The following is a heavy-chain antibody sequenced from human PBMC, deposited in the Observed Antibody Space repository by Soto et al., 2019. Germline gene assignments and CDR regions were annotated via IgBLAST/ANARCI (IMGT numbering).Heavy chain of an antibody. CDR2: IYHTGST. Sequence: QVQLQESGPGLVKPSQTLSLTCTVSGDSISSGDYYWTWIRQPPGKGLEWIGYIYHTGSTYYSPSLKSRVTISVDTSKNQFSLKMTSVTAADTAIYSCARAIAALGWFDPWGQGALVTVSS. V-gene: IGHV4-30-4*01. CDR1: GDSISSGDYY. D-gene: IGHD6-6*01. J-gene: IGHJ5*02. CDR3: ARAIAALGWFDP.